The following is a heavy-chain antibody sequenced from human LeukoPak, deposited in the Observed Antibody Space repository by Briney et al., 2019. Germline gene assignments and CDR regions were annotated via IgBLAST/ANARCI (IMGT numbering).Heavy chain of an antibody. CDR1: GGSISSGRYY. J-gene: IGHJ6*02. CDR3: ARSYYGSGSRLDV. D-gene: IGHD3-10*01. CDR2: MYHSGST. Sequence: SETLSLTCTVSGGSISSGRYYWGWVPQPPGKGLEWIGSMYHSGSTYYNPSLKSRVTISIDTSKNQFSLKLSSVTAAGTAVYYCARSYYGSGSRLDVWGQGTTVTVSS. V-gene: IGHV4-39*01.